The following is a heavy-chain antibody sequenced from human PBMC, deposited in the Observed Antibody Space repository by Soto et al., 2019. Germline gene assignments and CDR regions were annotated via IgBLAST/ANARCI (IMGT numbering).Heavy chain of an antibody. D-gene: IGHD4-4*01. J-gene: IGHJ3*02. CDR1: GFTFSDYS. V-gene: IGHV3-21*01. CDR3: ARDLRTVAAYGFDI. CDR2: ISRIHKI. Sequence: EVQLVESGGGLVKAGGSLSLSCAASGFTFSDYSINWVRQAPGKGLEWVSTISRIHKIYYADSVKGRFTISRDNAQNSLYLQMISLRGEDTAVYYCARDLRTVAAYGFDIWGRGTMVTVSS.